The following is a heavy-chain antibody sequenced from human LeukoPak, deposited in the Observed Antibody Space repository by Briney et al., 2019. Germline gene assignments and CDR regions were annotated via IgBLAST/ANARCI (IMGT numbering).Heavy chain of an antibody. Sequence: PGGSLRLSCSASGFTFSNYAMHWVRQAPGKGLEYVSAISSNGGSTYYADSVKGRFTISRDNSKNTLYLQMSSLRVEDTAVFYCMKGIAGGPYYFDYWGQGTLVTVSS. V-gene: IGHV3-64D*06. D-gene: IGHD6-13*01. CDR2: ISSNGGST. CDR1: GFTFSNYA. J-gene: IGHJ4*02. CDR3: MKGIAGGPYYFDY.